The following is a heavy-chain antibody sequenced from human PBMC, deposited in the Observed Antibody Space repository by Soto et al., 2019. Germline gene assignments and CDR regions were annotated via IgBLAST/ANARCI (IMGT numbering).Heavy chain of an antibody. D-gene: IGHD5-12*01. CDR1: GGTFSSYT. Sequence: QVQLVQSGAEVKKPGSSVKVSCKASGGTFSSYTISWVRQAPGQGLEWMGRIIPILGIANYAQKFQGRVTITADKSTSTAYMGLSSLRSEDTAAYYCASVSVATISGGYWGQGTLVTVSS. CDR3: ASVSVATISGGY. CDR2: IIPILGIA. V-gene: IGHV1-69*02. J-gene: IGHJ4*02.